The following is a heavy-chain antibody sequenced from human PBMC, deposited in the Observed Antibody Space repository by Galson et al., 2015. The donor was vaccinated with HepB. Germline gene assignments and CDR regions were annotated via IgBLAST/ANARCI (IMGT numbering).Heavy chain of an antibody. Sequence: SVKVSCKTSGYTFTSYDINWVRQATGQGLEWMGWMNPNSGNTGYAQKFQGRVTMTRNTSISTAYMELSSLRSEDTAVYYCARGGEWLLGADDYWGQGTLVTVSS. D-gene: IGHD3-3*01. CDR1: GYTFTSYD. CDR2: MNPNSGNT. CDR3: ARGGEWLLGADDY. J-gene: IGHJ4*02. V-gene: IGHV1-8*01.